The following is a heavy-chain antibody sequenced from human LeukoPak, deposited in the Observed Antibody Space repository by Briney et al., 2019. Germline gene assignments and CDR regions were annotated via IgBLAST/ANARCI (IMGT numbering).Heavy chain of an antibody. V-gene: IGHV3-9*03. CDR3: AKDSDGLMGGFDY. D-gene: IGHD3-9*01. Sequence: GGSLRLSCAASGFTFSSYSMHWVRQAPGKGLEWVSGISWNSGSIGYADSVKGRFTISRDNAKNSLYLQMNSLRAEDMALYYCAKDSDGLMGGFDYWGQGTLVTVSS. J-gene: IGHJ4*02. CDR2: ISWNSGSI. CDR1: GFTFSSYS.